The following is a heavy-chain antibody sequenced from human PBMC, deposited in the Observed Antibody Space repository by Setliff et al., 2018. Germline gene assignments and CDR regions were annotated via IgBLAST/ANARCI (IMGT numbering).Heavy chain of an antibody. D-gene: IGHD3-9*01. CDR2: FYNSGNT. V-gene: IGHV4-31*03. Sequence: SETLSLTCTVSGGSISSGTYYWSWIRQHPGKGLEWIGYFYNSGNTYYNPSLKSRFTISFDTPKNQFSLKLSSVTAADTAVYYCARVQRYKGAFDIWGQGTLVTVSS. CDR1: GGSISSGTYY. CDR3: ARVQRYKGAFDI. J-gene: IGHJ3*02.